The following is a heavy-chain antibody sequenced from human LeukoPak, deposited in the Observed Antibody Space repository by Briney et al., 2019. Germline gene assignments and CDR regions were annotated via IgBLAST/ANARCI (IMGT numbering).Heavy chain of an antibody. CDR1: GFTFSTYW. CDR2: INTDGRNT. V-gene: IGHV3-74*01. J-gene: IGHJ4*02. CDR3: ASRFDY. Sequence: GGSLRLSCAASGFTFSTYWMHWVRQAPGKGLVWVSRINTDGRNTNYADSVKGRFTISRDNAKSTLYLQMNSLRAEDTAVYYCASRFDYWGQGTLVTVSS.